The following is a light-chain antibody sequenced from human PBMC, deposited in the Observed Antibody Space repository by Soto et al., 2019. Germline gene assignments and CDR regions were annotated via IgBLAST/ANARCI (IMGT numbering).Light chain of an antibody. J-gene: IGKJ1*01. V-gene: IGKV3-20*01. Sequence: EIVLTQSPGTLSLSPGERATLSCRASYTISNNYVAWYQQKPGQAPRLLIFGAFRRATGIPDRFSGGGSGTQFTLTVSRLEPEDFALYFCQQYGDSPQTFGQGTKVEVK. CDR2: GAF. CDR3: QQYGDSPQT. CDR1: YTISNNY.